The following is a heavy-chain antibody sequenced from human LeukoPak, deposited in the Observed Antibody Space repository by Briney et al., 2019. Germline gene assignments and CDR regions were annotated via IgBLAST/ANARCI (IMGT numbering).Heavy chain of an antibody. J-gene: IGHJ4*02. CDR2: ISDTGRTV. CDR3: AKCPSGVLRYFAPIDY. D-gene: IGHD3-9*01. Sequence: PGGSLRLSCAASGFTFFSSTMNWVRQAPGKGLEWVSSISDTGRTVHYADSVRGRFTISRDNSKNTLYLQMNSLRAEDTAVYYCAKCPSGVLRYFAPIDYWGQGTLVTVSS. V-gene: IGHV3-48*01. CDR1: GFTFFSST.